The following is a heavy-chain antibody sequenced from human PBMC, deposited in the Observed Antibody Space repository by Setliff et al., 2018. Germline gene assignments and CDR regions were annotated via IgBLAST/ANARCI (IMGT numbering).Heavy chain of an antibody. CDR2: IYWNDDK. J-gene: IGHJ4*02. CDR3: AHIAGGGNSPRHDY. Sequence: VSGPTLVNPTQTLTLTCTFSGFSLSNSGVGVGWIRQPPGKALEWLALIYWNDDKRYSPSLKSRLTITKDTSKNQVVLTMTNMDPVDTATYYCAHIAGGGNSPRHDYWGQGTLVTVSS. CDR1: GFSLSNSGVG. D-gene: IGHD2-21*01. V-gene: IGHV2-5*01.